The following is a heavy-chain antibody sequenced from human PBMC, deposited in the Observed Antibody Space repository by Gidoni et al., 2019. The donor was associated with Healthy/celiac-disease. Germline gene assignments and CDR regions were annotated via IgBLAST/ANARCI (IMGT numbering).Heavy chain of an antibody. CDR1: GFSLSTSGVG. CDR3: AHIMTTVTLDAFDI. Sequence: QITLKESGPTLVKPTQTLTLTCTFSGFSLSTSGVGVGWIRQPPGKALEWLALIYWDDDKRYSPSLKSRLTITKDTSKNQVVLTMTNMDPVDTATYYCAHIMTTVTLDAFDIWGQGTMVTVSS. V-gene: IGHV2-5*02. D-gene: IGHD4-17*01. J-gene: IGHJ3*02. CDR2: IYWDDDK.